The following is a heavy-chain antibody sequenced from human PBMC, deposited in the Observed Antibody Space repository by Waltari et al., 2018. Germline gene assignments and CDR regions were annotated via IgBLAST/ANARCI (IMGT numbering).Heavy chain of an antibody. Sequence: QVQLVESGGGVVQPGRSLRLSCAASGFTFSSYAMHWVRQAPGKGLEWVAVISYDGSNKYYADSVKGRFTISRDNSKNTLYLQMNSLRAEDTAVYYRARGGDDYAWGQGTLVTVSS. V-gene: IGHV3-30-3*01. D-gene: IGHD4-17*01. CDR1: GFTFSSYA. CDR3: ARGGDDYA. J-gene: IGHJ4*02. CDR2: ISYDGSNK.